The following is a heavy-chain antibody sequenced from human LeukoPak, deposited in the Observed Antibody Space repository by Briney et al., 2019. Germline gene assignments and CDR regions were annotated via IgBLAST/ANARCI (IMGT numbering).Heavy chain of an antibody. V-gene: IGHV3-21*01. CDR3: VVVVVAAINWFDP. J-gene: IGHJ5*02. CDR2: ISSSSSYI. CDR1: GFTFSSYS. Sequence: PGGSLRLSCAASGFTFSSYSMNWVRQAPGKGLEWVSSISSSSSYIYYADSVKGRFTISRDNAKNSLYPQMNSLRAEDTAVYYCVVVVVAAINWFDPWGQGILVTVSS. D-gene: IGHD2-15*01.